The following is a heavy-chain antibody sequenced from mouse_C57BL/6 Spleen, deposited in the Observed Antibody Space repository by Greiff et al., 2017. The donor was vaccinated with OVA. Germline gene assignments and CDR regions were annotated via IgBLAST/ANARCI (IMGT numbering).Heavy chain of an antibody. J-gene: IGHJ1*03. CDR2: ISSKSNNYAT. CDR3: VRQEVITTVVATPWYFDV. D-gene: IGHD1-1*01. V-gene: IGHV10-1*01. CDR1: GFSFNTYA. Sequence: EVQRVESGGGLVQPKGSLKLSCAASGFSFNTYAMNWVSQAPGKGLEWVARISSKSNNYATYYDDSGKDRFTISRDDSEGTLYRQMNNWKTGDTAMYYGVRQEVITTVVATPWYFDVWGTGTTVTVSS.